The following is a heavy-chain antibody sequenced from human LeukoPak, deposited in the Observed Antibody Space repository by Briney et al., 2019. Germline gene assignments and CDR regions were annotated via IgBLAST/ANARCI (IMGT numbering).Heavy chain of an antibody. CDR1: GYTFTGYY. D-gene: IGHD5-18*01. Sequence: ASVKVSCKASGYTFTGYYMHWVRQAPGQGLEWMGWINPNRGGTNYAQKFQGRVTMTRDTSTSTAYMELSRLTSDDTDVYYCARDSYSGYYYYGMDVWGQGTTVTVSS. V-gene: IGHV1-2*02. J-gene: IGHJ6*02. CDR2: INPNRGGT. CDR3: ARDSYSGYYYYGMDV.